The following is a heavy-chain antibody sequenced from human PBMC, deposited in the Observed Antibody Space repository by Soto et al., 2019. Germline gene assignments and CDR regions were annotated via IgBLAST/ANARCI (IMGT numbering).Heavy chain of an antibody. D-gene: IGHD4-4*01. J-gene: IGHJ4*02. V-gene: IGHV3-21*02. Sequence: VQLVESGGGLVKPGGSLRLSCAASGFIFATHTSNWVRQAPGKGLEGVSSITGSGIYTRYADSVKGRFTISRDNAKASLYLQMNSLGAEDTAVYYCVKDGISNYKEYFDYWGQGTLVPVSS. CDR2: ITGSGIYT. CDR1: GFIFATHT. CDR3: VKDGISNYKEYFDY.